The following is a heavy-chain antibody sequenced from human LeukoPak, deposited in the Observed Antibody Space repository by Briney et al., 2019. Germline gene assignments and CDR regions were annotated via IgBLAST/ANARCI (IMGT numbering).Heavy chain of an antibody. Sequence: GGSLRLSCAASGFTFSTYAMNWVRQAPGKGLEWVSVISASGDNTYNAGSVKGRFTISRDNSKNTLYLQMNSLRAEDTAVYYCARTISTWYGGGNNYWGQGTLVTVSS. V-gene: IGHV3-23*01. CDR1: GFTFSTYA. CDR2: ISASGDNT. D-gene: IGHD6-13*01. CDR3: ARTISTWYGGGNNY. J-gene: IGHJ4*02.